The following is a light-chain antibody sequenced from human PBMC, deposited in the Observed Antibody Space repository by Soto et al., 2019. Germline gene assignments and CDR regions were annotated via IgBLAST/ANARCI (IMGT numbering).Light chain of an antibody. Sequence: QSALTQPASVSGSPGQSITISCTGTASDVGGYNYVSWYQQHPGKAPKLMIHAVSNRPSGISSRFSGSKSGNTASLTISGLQAEDETDYYCFSYTSSGTYVFGTGTKLTVL. CDR3: FSYTSSGTYV. CDR2: AVS. V-gene: IGLV2-14*01. CDR1: ASDVGGYNY. J-gene: IGLJ1*01.